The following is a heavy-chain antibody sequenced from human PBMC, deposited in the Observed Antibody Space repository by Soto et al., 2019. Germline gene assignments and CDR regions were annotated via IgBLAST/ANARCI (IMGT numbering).Heavy chain of an antibody. CDR1: GTSISSYY. CDR3: ARGRSYYDSSGYHNWFDP. V-gene: IGHV4-59*12. CDR2: IHYSGTT. Sequence: SETLSLTCTVSGTSISSYYWSWIRQPPGKGLEWIANIHYSGTTNYNPSLASRVTLSVDTSKNQFSLKLSSVTAADTAVYYCARGRSYYDSSGYHNWFDPWGQGTLVTSPQ. J-gene: IGHJ5*02. D-gene: IGHD3-22*01.